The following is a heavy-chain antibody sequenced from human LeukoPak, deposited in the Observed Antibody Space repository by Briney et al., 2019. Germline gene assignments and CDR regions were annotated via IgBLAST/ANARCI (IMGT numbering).Heavy chain of an antibody. V-gene: IGHV3-49*04. J-gene: IGHJ4*02. Sequence: GGSLRLSCTASGFTFGDYAMSWVRQAPGKGLEWVGFIRSKAYGGTTEYAASVKGRFTISRDDSKSIAYLQMNSLKTEDTAVYYCTRYKGIRGYYYDSSGYYYWYFDYWGQGTLVTVSS. CDR2: IRSKAYGGTT. CDR3: TRYKGIRGYYYDSSGYYYWYFDY. CDR1: GFTFGDYA. D-gene: IGHD3-22*01.